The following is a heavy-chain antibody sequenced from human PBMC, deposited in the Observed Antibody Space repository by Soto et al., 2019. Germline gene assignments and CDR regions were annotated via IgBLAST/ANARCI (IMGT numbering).Heavy chain of an antibody. D-gene: IGHD6-19*01. CDR1: GGSISSSSYY. J-gene: IGHJ3*02. CDR3: ARHPSSIAVAGTPGWVFDI. Sequence: QLQLQESGPGLVKPSETLSLTCTVSGGSISSSSYYWGWIRQPPGKGLEWIGSIYYSGSTYYNPSLERRVTISVDTSKNQFALKLSSVTAADTAVYYCARHPSSIAVAGTPGWVFDIWGQGTMVTVSS. CDR2: IYYSGST. V-gene: IGHV4-39*01.